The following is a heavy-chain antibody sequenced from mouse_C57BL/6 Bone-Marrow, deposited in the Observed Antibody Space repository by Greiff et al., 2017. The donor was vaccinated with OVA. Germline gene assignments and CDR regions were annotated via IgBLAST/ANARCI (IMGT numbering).Heavy chain of an antibody. CDR3: APIYSDV. J-gene: IGHJ1*03. CDR2: IDPSDSYT. V-gene: IGHV1-59*01. CDR1: GYTFTSYW. Sequence: VQPQQPGAELVRPGTSVKLSCKASGYTFTSYWMHWVKQRPGQGLEWIGVIDPSDSYTNYNQKFKGKATLTVDTSSSTAYMQLSSLTSEDSAVYYCAPIYSDVWGTGTTVTVSS. D-gene: IGHD1-1*01.